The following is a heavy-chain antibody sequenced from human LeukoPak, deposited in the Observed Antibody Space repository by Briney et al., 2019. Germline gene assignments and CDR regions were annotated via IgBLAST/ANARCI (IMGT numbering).Heavy chain of an antibody. Sequence: GESLKISCKGSGYSFTSYWIGWVRQMPGKGLEGVGIIYPGDSDTRYSPSFQGQVTISADKSISTAYLQWSSLKASDTAMYYCARGGDYYDSSGYALDYWGQGTLVTVSS. CDR3: ARGGDYYDSSGYALDY. CDR2: IYPGDSDT. CDR1: GYSFTSYW. J-gene: IGHJ4*02. V-gene: IGHV5-51*01. D-gene: IGHD3-22*01.